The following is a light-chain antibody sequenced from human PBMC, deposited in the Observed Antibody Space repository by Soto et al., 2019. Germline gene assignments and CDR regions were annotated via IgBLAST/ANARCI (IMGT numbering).Light chain of an antibody. CDR3: QQYYSYPYT. CDR2: AAS. V-gene: IGKV1-8*01. Sequence: AIRMTQSRASFYASTGDRVIITSRASQGISSYLAWYQQKPGKAPKLLVYAASTLQSGVPSRFSGSGSGTDVTLTISCLQSEDFATYYCQQYYSYPYTFGQGTKLEIK. J-gene: IGKJ2*01. CDR1: QGISSY.